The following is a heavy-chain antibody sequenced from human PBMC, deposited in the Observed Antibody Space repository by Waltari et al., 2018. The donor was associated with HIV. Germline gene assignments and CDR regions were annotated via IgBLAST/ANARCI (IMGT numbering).Heavy chain of an antibody. Sequence: EVQLVESGGGLVQPGGSMRLSCEASGFPFSTYWLHWARPAPGKGLVWVSRINSDGSITSHADSVKGRFTISRDNARNTLYLQMNSLGAEDTAMYYCAKGGTSGYTFGFGRWGQGTLVTVSS. CDR2: INSDGSIT. J-gene: IGHJ1*01. CDR3: AKGGTSGYTFGFGR. V-gene: IGHV3-74*01. CDR1: GFPFSTYW. D-gene: IGHD5-18*01.